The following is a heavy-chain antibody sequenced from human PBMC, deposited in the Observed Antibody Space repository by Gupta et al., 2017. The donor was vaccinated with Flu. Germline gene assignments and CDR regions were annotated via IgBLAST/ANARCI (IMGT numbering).Heavy chain of an antibody. CDR1: GYTFTSYD. V-gene: IGHV1-8*01. CDR3: ARNLRPGYCSSTSCYNMDV. CDR2: MNPNSGNT. D-gene: IGHD2-2*02. J-gene: IGHJ6*04. Sequence: QVQLVQSGAEVKKPGASVKVSCKASGYTFTSYDINWVRQATGQGLEWMGWMNPNSGNTGYAQKFQGRVTMTRNTSISTAYMELSSLRSEDTAVYYCARNLRPGYCSSTSCYNMDVWGKGTTVTVSS.